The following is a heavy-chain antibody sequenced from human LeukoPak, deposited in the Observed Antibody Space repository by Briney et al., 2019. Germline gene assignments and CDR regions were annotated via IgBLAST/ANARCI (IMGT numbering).Heavy chain of an antibody. CDR2: IYYSGST. J-gene: IGHJ4*02. Sequence: SETLSLTCTVSSGSISSSSYYWGWIRQPPGKGLEWIGNIYYSGSTYYNPSLKSRVTISVDTSQSQFSLRLSSVTAADTAVYYCARSDSGGFYRNFDYWGQGTLVTVSS. D-gene: IGHD3-22*01. V-gene: IGHV4-39*01. CDR1: SGSISSSSYY. CDR3: ARSDSGGFYRNFDY.